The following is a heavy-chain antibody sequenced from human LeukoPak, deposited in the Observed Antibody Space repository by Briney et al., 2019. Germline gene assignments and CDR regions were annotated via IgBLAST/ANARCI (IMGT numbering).Heavy chain of an antibody. D-gene: IGHD6-13*01. CDR2: IYSGGST. Sequence: GGSLRLSCAASGLTVSSNYMSWVRQAPGKGLEWVSVIYSGGSTYYADSVKGRFTISRDNSKNTLYLQMNSLRAEDTAVYYCARDLTGYSSSWSGSYWGQGTLVTVSS. V-gene: IGHV3-53*01. CDR3: ARDLTGYSSSWSGSY. J-gene: IGHJ4*02. CDR1: GLTVSSNY.